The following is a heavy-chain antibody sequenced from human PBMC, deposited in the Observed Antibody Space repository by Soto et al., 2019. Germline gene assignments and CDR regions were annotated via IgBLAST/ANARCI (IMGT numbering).Heavy chain of an antibody. J-gene: IGHJ2*01. D-gene: IGHD1-26*01. CDR3: ARGPQPTRGIHWYFDL. V-gene: IGHV3-30*03. CDR1: GFTFNTYG. CDR2: ISYDGINK. Sequence: QVQLVESGGGVVQPGRSLGLSCAASGFTFNTYGMHWVRQAPGKGLEWVAAISYDGINKYYVDSVKGRFTISRDNSKNTLYVQVNSLRAEDTALYYCARGPQPTRGIHWYFDLWGRGNLVTVSS.